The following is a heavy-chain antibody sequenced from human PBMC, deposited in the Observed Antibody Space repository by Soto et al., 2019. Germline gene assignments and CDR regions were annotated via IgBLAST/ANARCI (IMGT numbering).Heavy chain of an antibody. D-gene: IGHD6-13*01. CDR2: IAGSGGDI. CDR3: AIEVGRSNQFDL. V-gene: IGHV3-23*01. J-gene: IGHJ5*02. Sequence: GGSLRLSCAASAFTFSSYAMAWVRQAPGKGLEWVSSIAGSGGDISYADSVKGRFTISRDNSKNTLYLQLRSLRSEDTAVYYCAIEVGRSNQFDLWGQGTMVTVSS. CDR1: AFTFSSYA.